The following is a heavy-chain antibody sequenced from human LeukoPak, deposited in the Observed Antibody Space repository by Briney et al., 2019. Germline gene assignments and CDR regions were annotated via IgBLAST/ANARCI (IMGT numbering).Heavy chain of an antibody. CDR3: ARDLGKVTTA. CDR2: IYTAGTT. Sequence: GGSLRLSCAASGFTFSSYAMSWVRQPPGKGLECVAAIYTAGTTDHADSVKGRFTISRDISKNTLYLQMNNLRAEDTAVYYCARDLGKVTTAWGRGSLVTVSS. J-gene: IGHJ5*02. D-gene: IGHD2-21*02. CDR1: GFTFSSYA. V-gene: IGHV3-66*01.